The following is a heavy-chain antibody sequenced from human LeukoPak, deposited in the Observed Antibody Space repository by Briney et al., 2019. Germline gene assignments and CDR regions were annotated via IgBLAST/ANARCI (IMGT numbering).Heavy chain of an antibody. J-gene: IGHJ6*03. CDR1: GYTFTSYY. CDR3: AREGRARDYYYYMDV. CDR2: INPSGGST. D-gene: IGHD3-10*01. V-gene: IGHV1-46*01. Sequence: ASVKVSCKASGYTFTSYYMHWVRQAPGQGLEWMGIINPSGGSTSYAQKFQGRVTMTRDMSTSTVYMELSSLRSEDTAVYYCAREGRARDYYYYMDVWGKGTTVTVSS.